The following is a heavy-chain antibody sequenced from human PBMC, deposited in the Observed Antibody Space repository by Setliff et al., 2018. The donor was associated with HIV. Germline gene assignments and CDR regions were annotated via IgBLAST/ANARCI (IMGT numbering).Heavy chain of an antibody. V-gene: IGHV4-38-2*02. D-gene: IGHD6-19*01. CDR2: IDHIGST. Sequence: LRLSCAASGFTLSNYWMSWVRQAPGKGLEWIGSIDHIGSTYYNPSLKGRVTISVDTSKNQFSLRLRAVTAADTAIYYCARDRWNHGIIIAVADWFDPWGQGTLVTVSS. CDR1: GFTLSNYW. J-gene: IGHJ5*02. CDR3: ARDRWNHGIIIAVADWFDP.